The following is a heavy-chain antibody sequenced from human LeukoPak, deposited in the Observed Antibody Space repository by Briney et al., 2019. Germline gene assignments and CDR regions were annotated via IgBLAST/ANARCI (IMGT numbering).Heavy chain of an antibody. CDR3: AREGYYDSSGSFDY. CDR1: GFTFSSYA. Sequence: GGSLRLSCAASGFTFSSYAMHWVRQAPGKGLEWVAVISYDGSNKYYADSVKGRFTISRDNSKNTLYLQMNSLRAEDTAVYYCAREGYYDSSGSFDYWGQGTLVTVS. V-gene: IGHV3-30*04. D-gene: IGHD3-22*01. CDR2: ISYDGSNK. J-gene: IGHJ4*02.